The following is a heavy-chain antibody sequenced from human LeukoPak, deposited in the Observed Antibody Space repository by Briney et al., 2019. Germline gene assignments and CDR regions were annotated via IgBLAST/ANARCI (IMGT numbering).Heavy chain of an antibody. V-gene: IGHV3-30*04. Sequence: QPGRSLRLSCAASGFTFRYYLIHWVRQAPGKELEWVAGISDDDGRNKYYADSVKGRFTISRDNSRNTLYLQMNSLRAEDTAVYYCARDLGASYYNAMDVWGPGTTVTLSS. CDR1: GFTFRYYL. CDR3: ARDLGASYYNAMDV. J-gene: IGHJ6*02. CDR2: ISDDDGRNK.